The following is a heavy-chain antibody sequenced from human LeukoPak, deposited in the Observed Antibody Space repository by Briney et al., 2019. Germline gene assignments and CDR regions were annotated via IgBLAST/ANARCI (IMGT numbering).Heavy chain of an antibody. CDR3: WKCLTGPGPTMDV. V-gene: IGHV4-59*12. D-gene: IGHD1-20*01. J-gene: IGHJ6*02. CDR1: GGSISGYY. Sequence: SETLSLTCTVSGGSISGYYWSWIRQPPGKGLEWIAYIYYNGISNNYPSLKSRVIISLSSSKNQFLFKLTSALSAEKAVYYCWKCLTGPGPTMDVWGQGTTVTVSS. CDR2: IYYNGIS.